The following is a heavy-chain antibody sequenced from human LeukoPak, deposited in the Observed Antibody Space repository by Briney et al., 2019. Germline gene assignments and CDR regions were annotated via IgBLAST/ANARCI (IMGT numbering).Heavy chain of an antibody. D-gene: IGHD1-14*01. CDR2: INHSGST. CDR3: AREAATEPHYYYYMDV. Sequence: NPSETLSLTCAVYGGSFSNYYWSWIRQSPGKGLEWIGEINHSGSTYYNPSLKSRVTMSVDTSKNQFSLNLSSVTAADTAVYYCAREAATEPHYYYYMDVWGKGTTVTVSS. CDR1: GGSFSNYY. V-gene: IGHV4-34*01. J-gene: IGHJ6*03.